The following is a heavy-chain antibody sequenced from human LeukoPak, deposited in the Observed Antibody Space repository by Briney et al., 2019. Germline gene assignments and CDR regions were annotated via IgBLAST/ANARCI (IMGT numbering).Heavy chain of an antibody. CDR2: ISSSADST. CDR3: AKPLEKYTYGGNFDY. Sequence: GGSLRLSCEASGFTFSSYAMSWARQAPGKGLAWVSVISSSADSTYYADSVKGRFTISRDNSKNTLYLQMNNLRAEDTAVYYCAKPLEKYTYGGNFDYWGQGILVTVSS. CDR1: GFTFSSYA. V-gene: IGHV3-23*01. J-gene: IGHJ4*02. D-gene: IGHD4-23*01.